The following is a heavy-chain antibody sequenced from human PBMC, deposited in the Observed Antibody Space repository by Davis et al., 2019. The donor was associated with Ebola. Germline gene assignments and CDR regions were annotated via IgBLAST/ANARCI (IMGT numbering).Heavy chain of an antibody. V-gene: IGHV1-18*04. CDR1: GYTFPIYG. J-gene: IGHJ4*02. Sequence: AASVKVSCKASGYTFPIYGISWVRQAPGQGLEWMGWISAYNGNTNYAQKLQGRVTMTTDTSTSTAYMELRSLRSDDTAVYYCARDHENDFWGLMEMATIPTYWGQGTLVTVSS. CDR3: ARDHENDFWGLMEMATIPTY. CDR2: ISAYNGNT. D-gene: IGHD5-24*01.